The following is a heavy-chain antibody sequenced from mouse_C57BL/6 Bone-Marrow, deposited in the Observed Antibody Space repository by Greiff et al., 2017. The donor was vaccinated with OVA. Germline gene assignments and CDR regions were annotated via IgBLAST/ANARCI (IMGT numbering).Heavy chain of an antibody. CDR2: ISSGSSTI. CDR1: GFTFSDYG. CDR3: ARLTGFDY. Sequence: EVHLVESGGGLVKPGGSLKLSCAASGFTFSDYGMHWVRQAPEKGLEWVAYISSGSSTIYYADTVKGRFTISRDNAKNTLFLQMTSLRSEDTAMYYCARLTGFDYWGQGTTLTVSS. J-gene: IGHJ2*01. V-gene: IGHV5-17*01. D-gene: IGHD4-1*01.